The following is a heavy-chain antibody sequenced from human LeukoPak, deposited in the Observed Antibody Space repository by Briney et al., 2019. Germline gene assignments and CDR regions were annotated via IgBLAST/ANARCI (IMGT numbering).Heavy chain of an antibody. CDR2: NYGGGSA. V-gene: IGHV3-53*01. CDR1: GFTVSGNY. D-gene: IGHD3-22*01. CDR3: AKGPRPGSSGYPNLDY. J-gene: IGHJ4*02. Sequence: GGPLTLSCAASGFTVSGNYMNWVRGAPGRGLEGGSLNYGGGSANYADSVKGRFTISRDSSQNTLYLQMNSLRVEDTAVYYCAKGPRPGSSGYPNLDYWGQGTLVTASS.